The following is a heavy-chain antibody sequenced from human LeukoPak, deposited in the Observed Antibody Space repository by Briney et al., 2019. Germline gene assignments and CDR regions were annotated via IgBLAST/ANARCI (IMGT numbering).Heavy chain of an antibody. D-gene: IGHD3-22*01. J-gene: IGHJ4*02. CDR3: AKAGYYDSSGYYEPFDY. V-gene: IGHV3-23*01. CDR1: GFSFRDYW. CDR2: ISGSGGST. Sequence: GGSLRLSCEASGFSFRDYWMSWVRQAPGKGLEWVSAISGSGGSTYYADSVKGRFTISRDNSKNTLYLQMNSLRAEDTAVYYCAKAGYYDSSGYYEPFDYWGQGTLVTVSS.